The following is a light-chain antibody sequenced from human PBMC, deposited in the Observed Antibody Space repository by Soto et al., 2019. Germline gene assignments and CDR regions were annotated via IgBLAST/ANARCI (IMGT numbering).Light chain of an antibody. CDR3: QHYNDWPPAFP. V-gene: IGKV3D-15*01. CDR1: QSLNRN. CDR2: GAS. J-gene: IGKJ3*01. Sequence: EILMTQSPATLSVSPGERATLSCRASQSLNRNLAWYQQKPGQAPRLIIYGASTRASGIPARFSRSWSGTDFTLTLNSLQSEDFALYYCQHYNDWPPAFPFRPGTKVDL.